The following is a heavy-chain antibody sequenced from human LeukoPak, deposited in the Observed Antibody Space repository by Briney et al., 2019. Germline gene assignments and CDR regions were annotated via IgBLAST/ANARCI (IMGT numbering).Heavy chain of an antibody. CDR2: IIPILGIA. J-gene: IGHJ4*02. V-gene: IGHV1-69*04. D-gene: IGHD3-10*01. CDR1: GGTFSSYA. Sequence: SVKVSCKASGGTFSSYAISWVRQAPGQGLEWMGRIIPILGIANYAQKFQGRVTITADKSTSTAYMELSSLRSEDTAVYYCARVAMVRGLDFNYWGQGTLVTVSS. CDR3: ARVAMVRGLDFNY.